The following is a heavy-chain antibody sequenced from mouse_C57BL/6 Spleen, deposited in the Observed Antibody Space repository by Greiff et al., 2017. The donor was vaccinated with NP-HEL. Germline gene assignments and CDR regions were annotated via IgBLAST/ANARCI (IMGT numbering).Heavy chain of an antibody. CDR1: GFSLSTFGMG. D-gene: IGHD6-5*01. Sequence: QVTLKESGPGILQPSQTLSLTCSFSGFSLSTFGMGVGWIRQPSGKGLEWLAHIWWDDDKYYNPALKSRLTISKDTSKNQVFLKIANVDTADTATYYCARIASYVRGDYYAMDYWGQGTSVTVSS. CDR3: ARIASYVRGDYYAMDY. J-gene: IGHJ4*01. V-gene: IGHV8-8*01. CDR2: IWWDDDK.